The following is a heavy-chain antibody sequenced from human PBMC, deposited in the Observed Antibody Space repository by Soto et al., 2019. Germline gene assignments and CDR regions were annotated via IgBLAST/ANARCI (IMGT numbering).Heavy chain of an antibody. J-gene: IGHJ4*02. D-gene: IGHD1-1*01. CDR3: ARPLGLRLLEFALAF. Sequence: QVHLMQSGAEVKKPGASVRVSCKTSGYKFSDYGVTWVRQAPGQGLEWMGWITPYNGNTKFAQKFQGTVTVTADTSTSTAFMDLRNLRSDDTAIYNCARPLGLRLLEFALAFWGQGTLVTVSS. V-gene: IGHV1-18*01. CDR1: GYKFSDYG. CDR2: ITPYNGNT.